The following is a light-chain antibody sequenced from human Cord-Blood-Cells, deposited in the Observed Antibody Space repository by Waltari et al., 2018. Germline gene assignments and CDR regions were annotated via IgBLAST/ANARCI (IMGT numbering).Light chain of an antibody. J-gene: IGKJ4*01. CDR3: QQYDNLPTLT. CDR2: DAS. Sequence: MTQSPSSLSASVGDRVTITCQASQDISNYLNWYQQKPGKAPKLLIYDASNLETGVPSRFGGSGSGTDFTFTISSLQPEDIATYYCQQYDNLPTLTFGGGTKVEIK. V-gene: IGKV1-33*01. CDR1: QDISNY.